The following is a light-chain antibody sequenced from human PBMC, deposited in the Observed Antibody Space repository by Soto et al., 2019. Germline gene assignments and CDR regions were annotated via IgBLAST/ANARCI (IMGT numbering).Light chain of an antibody. CDR2: GAS. J-gene: IGKJ1*01. Sequence: EIVLTQSPGTLSLSPGERATLSCRASQRVSSSVLAWYQQKPGQAPRLLIYGASIRATGIPDRFSGSGSGTDFTLTISRVEPEDFAVYYCQQYGSSPWTFGQGTKVEIK. CDR3: QQYGSSPWT. CDR1: QRVSSSV. V-gene: IGKV3-20*01.